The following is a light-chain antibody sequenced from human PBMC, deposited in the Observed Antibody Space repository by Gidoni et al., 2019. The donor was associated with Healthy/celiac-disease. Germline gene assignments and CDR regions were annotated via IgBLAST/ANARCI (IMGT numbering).Light chain of an antibody. CDR2: EDN. V-gene: IGLV6-57*04. CDR3: QSYDSSNWV. CDR1: SGSIASNY. J-gene: IGLJ3*02. Sequence: NFMLPQQHSVSESPGKTVTISCTRSSGSIASNYVQWYQQRPGSAPTTVIYEDNQRPSGVPDRFSGSIDSSSNSASLTISGLKTEDEADYYCQSYDSSNWVFGGGTKLTVL.